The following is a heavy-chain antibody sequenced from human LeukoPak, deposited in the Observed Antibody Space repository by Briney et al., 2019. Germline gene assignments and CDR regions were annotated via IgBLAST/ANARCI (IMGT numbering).Heavy chain of an antibody. D-gene: IGHD3-3*01. CDR1: GFTFSSYA. V-gene: IGHV3-23*01. CDR2: LSGSGGNT. CDR3: AKDRDVSGYPYNFDY. J-gene: IGHJ4*02. Sequence: PGGSLRLSCAASGFTFSSYAMSWVRQAPGKGLEWVSGLSGSGGNTIYADSVKGRFTISRDNSNNTLYLQMNSLRVEDTAVYYCAKDRDVSGYPYNFDYWGQGILVTVSS.